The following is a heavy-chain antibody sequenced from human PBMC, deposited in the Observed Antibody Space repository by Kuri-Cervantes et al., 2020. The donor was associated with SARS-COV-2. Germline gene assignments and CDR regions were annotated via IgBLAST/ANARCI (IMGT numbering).Heavy chain of an antibody. Sequence: GESLKISCTASGFTFGDYAMSWVRQAPGKGLEWVGFIRSKAYGGTTEYAASVKGRFTISRDDSKSTAYLQMNSLKTEDTAVYYCTTELLWFGESLGFDYWGQGTLVTVSS. CDR3: TTELLWFGESLGFDY. V-gene: IGHV3-49*04. J-gene: IGHJ4*02. CDR2: IRSKAYGGTT. CDR1: GFTFGDYA. D-gene: IGHD3-10*01.